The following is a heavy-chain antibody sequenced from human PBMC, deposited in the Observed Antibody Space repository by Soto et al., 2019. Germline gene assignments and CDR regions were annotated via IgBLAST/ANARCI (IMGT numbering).Heavy chain of an antibody. CDR2: IIPIFGTA. CDR3: ARDRSLYSSSGTGY. V-gene: IGHV1-69*13. Sequence: SVKVSCKASGGTFSSYAISWVRQAPGQGLEWMGGIIPIFGTANYAQKFQGRVTITADESTSTAYMELSSLRSEDTAMYYCARDRSLYSSSGTGYWGQGTLVTVSS. J-gene: IGHJ4*02. D-gene: IGHD6-13*01. CDR1: GGTFSSYA.